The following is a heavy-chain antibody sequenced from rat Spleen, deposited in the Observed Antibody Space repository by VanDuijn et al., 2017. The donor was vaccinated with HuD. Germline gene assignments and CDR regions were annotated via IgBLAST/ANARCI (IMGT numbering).Heavy chain of an antibody. V-gene: IGHV2-15*01. CDR3: ARDGGY. CDR1: GFSLTSYV. J-gene: IGHJ3*01. Sequence: QVQLKESGPDLVQPSQTLSLTCTVSGFSLTSYVGNWVRQPPGKGLEWIGAIWSGGSTDYNSALKSRLSISRDTSKSQVFLKMNSLQTEDTATYYCARDGGYWGQGTLVTVSS. CDR2: IWSGGST.